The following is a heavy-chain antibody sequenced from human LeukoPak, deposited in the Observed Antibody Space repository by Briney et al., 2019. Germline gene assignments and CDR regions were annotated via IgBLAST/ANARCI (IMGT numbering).Heavy chain of an antibody. V-gene: IGHV3-7*01. D-gene: IGHD1-26*01. J-gene: IGHJ4*02. CDR2: IKQDGSEK. CDR3: ARSRRRELLRTYFDY. CDR1: GFTFSSYW. Sequence: PGGSPRLSCAASGFTFSSYWMSWVRQAPGKGLEWVANIKQDGSEKYYVDSVKGRFTISRDNSKNTLYLQMNSLRAEDTAVYYCARSRRRELLRTYFDYWGQGTLVTVSS.